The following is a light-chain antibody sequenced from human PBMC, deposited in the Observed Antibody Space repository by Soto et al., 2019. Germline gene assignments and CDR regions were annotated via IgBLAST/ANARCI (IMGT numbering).Light chain of an antibody. CDR3: QQGYSPLLT. V-gene: IGKV1-39*01. CDR1: QSIASS. CDR2: ATS. Sequence: DIQMTQSPSSLSASVGDRVTITCRASQSIASSLNWLQLKPGKAPNLLLYATSTLQNGVPSRFSGSGSGSHFTLTISSLQPEDSAVYFCQQGYSPLLTFGGGTRVEIK. J-gene: IGKJ4*01.